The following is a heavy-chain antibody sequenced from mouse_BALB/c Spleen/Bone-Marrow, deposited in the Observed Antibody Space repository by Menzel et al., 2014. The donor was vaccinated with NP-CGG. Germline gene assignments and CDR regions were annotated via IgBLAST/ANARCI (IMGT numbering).Heavy chain of an antibody. D-gene: IGHD1-1*01. CDR1: GYAFTNYL. CDR2: INPGSRST. Sequence: QVQLQQSGAELARPGTSVKVSCKASGYAFTNYLIEWVKQRPGQGLEWIGVINPGSRSTNYNEKFKGKATLTADKSSSTAYMQLSRLTSDDSAVYFCARRTTGVAPFDYWGQGTPLTVSS. J-gene: IGHJ2*01. CDR3: ARRTTGVAPFDY. V-gene: IGHV1-54*01.